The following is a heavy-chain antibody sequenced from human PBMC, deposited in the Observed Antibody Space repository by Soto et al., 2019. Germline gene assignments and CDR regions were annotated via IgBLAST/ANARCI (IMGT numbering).Heavy chain of an antibody. CDR2: IIPIFGTA. Sequence: QVQLVQSGAEVKKPGSSVKVSCKASGGTFSSYAISWVRQAPGQGLEWMGGIIPIFGTANYAQKFQGRVTMTADESTSTAYMELSSLRSEDTAVYYCAREPGIAAAGHNWFDPWGQGTLVTVSS. CDR1: GGTFSSYA. D-gene: IGHD6-13*01. J-gene: IGHJ5*02. CDR3: AREPGIAAAGHNWFDP. V-gene: IGHV1-69*12.